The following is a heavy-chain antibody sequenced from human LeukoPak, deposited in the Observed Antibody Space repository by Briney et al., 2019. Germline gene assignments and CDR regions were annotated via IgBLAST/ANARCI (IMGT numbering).Heavy chain of an antibody. CDR3: ARNTAVATSRSWFDP. D-gene: IGHD6-19*01. CDR2: IYYSGST. CDR1: GGSISSYY. Sequence: SEILSLTCTVSGGSISSYYWSWIRQPPGKGLEWIGYIYYSGSTNYNPSLKSRVTISVDTSKNQFSLKLSSVTAADTAVYYCARNTAVATSRSWFDPWGQGTLVTVSS. V-gene: IGHV4-59*01. J-gene: IGHJ5*02.